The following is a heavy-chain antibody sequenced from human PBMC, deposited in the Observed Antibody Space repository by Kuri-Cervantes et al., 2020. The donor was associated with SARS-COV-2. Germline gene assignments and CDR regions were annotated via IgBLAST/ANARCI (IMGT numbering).Heavy chain of an antibody. D-gene: IGHD2-15*01. CDR3: AKDSLRSGGVQGGYYFDY. Sequence: GESLKISCASSGFTFSSYSMHWVRQAPGKGLEWVAFIRYDGSNKYYADSVKGRFTISRDNSKNTLYLQMNSLRAEDTAVYYCAKDSLRSGGVQGGYYFDYWGQGTLVTVSS. CDR1: GFTFSSYS. J-gene: IGHJ4*02. V-gene: IGHV3-30*02. CDR2: IRYDGSNK.